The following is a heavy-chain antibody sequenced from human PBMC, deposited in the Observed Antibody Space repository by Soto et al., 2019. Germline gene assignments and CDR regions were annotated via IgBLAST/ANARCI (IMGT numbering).Heavy chain of an antibody. D-gene: IGHD6-19*01. CDR1: GFTFSSYA. CDR3: AKQFSYASSGWSEGTFFDY. CDR2: ISGGGITT. V-gene: IGHV3-23*01. Sequence: SLRLSCAASGFTFSSYAMSWVRQAPGKGLEWVSVISGGGITTYYADSVKGRFTISRHNSKNTLLLQMNSLRAEDTALYYCAKQFSYASSGWSEGTFFDYWGQGTLVTVSS. J-gene: IGHJ4*02.